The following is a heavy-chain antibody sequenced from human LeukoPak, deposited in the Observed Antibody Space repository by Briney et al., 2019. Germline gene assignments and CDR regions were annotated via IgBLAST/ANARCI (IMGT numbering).Heavy chain of an antibody. CDR2: ISGSGSST. V-gene: IGHV3-23*01. CDR1: GFTFSSYA. CDR3: AKELGYCSAGRCEYFQH. Sequence: GGSLRLSCAASGFTFSSYAMNWVRQAPGKGLEWVSAISGSGSSTYYADSVKGRFIISRCNSKNTLYLQMNSLRAEDTAIYYCAKELGYCSAGRCEYFQHWGQGTLVTVSS. J-gene: IGHJ1*01. D-gene: IGHD2-15*01.